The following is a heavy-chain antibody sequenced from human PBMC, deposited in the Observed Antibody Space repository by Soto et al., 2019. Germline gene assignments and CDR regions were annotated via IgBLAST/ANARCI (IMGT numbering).Heavy chain of an antibody. V-gene: IGHV4-59*01. J-gene: IGHJ4*02. CDR3: ANYGGGFYFDN. CDR1: GGSISSYY. CDR2: IYYNGST. Sequence: PSETLSLTCTVSGGSISSYYWSWIRQPPGKGLEWIGYIYYNGSTNYNPSLKSRVTMSVDTSKNQFSLKLTSVTAADTAVYYCANYGGGFYFDNWGQGTLVTVSS. D-gene: IGHD4-17*01.